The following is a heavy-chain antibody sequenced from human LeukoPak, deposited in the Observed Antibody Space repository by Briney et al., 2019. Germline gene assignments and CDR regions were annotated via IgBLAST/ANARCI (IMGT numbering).Heavy chain of an antibody. D-gene: IGHD3-16*01. CDR3: ANILGDVVDY. J-gene: IGHJ4*02. CDR2: IRHDGGNT. Sequence: GGSLRLSCAASGFTYSSYGMHWVRQAPGKALEWVAFIRHDGGNTYYADSVKGRFAISRDNSKNTLYLQMNSLRAEDTAVYYCANILGDVVDYWGRGTLVTVSS. CDR1: GFTYSSYG. V-gene: IGHV3-30*02.